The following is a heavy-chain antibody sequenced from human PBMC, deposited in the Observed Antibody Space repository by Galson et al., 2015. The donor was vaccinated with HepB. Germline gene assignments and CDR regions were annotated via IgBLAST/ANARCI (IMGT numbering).Heavy chain of an antibody. CDR2: INQDGSDK. Sequence: SLRLSCAASGFPFSDYWMSWVRQAPGKGPEWVANINQDGSDKYYADSVKGRFTISRDNAKNSLYLQVNSLRAEDMALYYCATKRAVVPGRSQDAFDIWGQGTVVSVSS. J-gene: IGHJ3*02. CDR1: GFPFSDYW. D-gene: IGHD2-15*01. V-gene: IGHV3-7*01. CDR3: ATKRAVVPGRSQDAFDI.